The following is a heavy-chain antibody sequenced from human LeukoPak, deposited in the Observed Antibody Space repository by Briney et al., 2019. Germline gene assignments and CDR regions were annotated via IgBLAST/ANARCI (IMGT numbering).Heavy chain of an antibody. D-gene: IGHD3-3*01. V-gene: IGHV3-53*01. CDR2: IYSGGST. Sequence: GGSLRLSCAASGFTVSSNYMSWVRQAPGKGLEWVSVIYSGGSTYYADSVKGRFTISRDNSKNTLYLQMNSLRADDTAVYYCARGASEWLLSWWFDPWGQGTLVTVSS. CDR3: ARGASEWLLSWWFDP. CDR1: GFTVSSNY. J-gene: IGHJ5*02.